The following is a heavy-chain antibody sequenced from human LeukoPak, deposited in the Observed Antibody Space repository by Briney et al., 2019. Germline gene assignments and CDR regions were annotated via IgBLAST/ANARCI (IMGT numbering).Heavy chain of an antibody. Sequence: ASVKVSCKASGYTFTSYGISWVRQAPGQGLEWMGWISAYNGNTNYAQKLQGRVTMTTDTSTSTAYMELRSLRSDDTAVYYCARGDYYGSGSYYFDPWGQGTLVTVSS. CDR2: ISAYNGNT. CDR3: ARGDYYGSGSYYFDP. D-gene: IGHD3-10*01. J-gene: IGHJ5*02. CDR1: GYTFTSYG. V-gene: IGHV1-18*01.